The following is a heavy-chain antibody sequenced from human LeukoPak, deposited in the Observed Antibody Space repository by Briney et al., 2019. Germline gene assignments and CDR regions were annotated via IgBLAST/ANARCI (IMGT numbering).Heavy chain of an antibody. V-gene: IGHV3-23*01. CDR3: AKGEYSYVYLFDS. CDR1: GFTFSSYA. CDR2: TSISSRST. D-gene: IGHD5-18*01. J-gene: IGHJ4*01. Sequence: GGSLRLPCVALGFTFSSYAMSWVRQAPGKGLEWFSTTSISSRSTYYAGSVKGRFTISRKNSKNTLNLKVDGLRPENTAVNNCAKGEYSYVYLFDSWG.